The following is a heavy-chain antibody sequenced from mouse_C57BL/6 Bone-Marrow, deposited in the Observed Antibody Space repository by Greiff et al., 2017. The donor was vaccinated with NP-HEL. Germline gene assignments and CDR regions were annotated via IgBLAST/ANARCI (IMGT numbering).Heavy chain of an antibody. V-gene: IGHV1-64*01. CDR2: IRPNSGST. Sequence: VQLQQPGAELVKPGASVKLSCKASGYTFTSYWMHWVQQRPGQGLEWIGMIRPNSGSTNSNEKFKSKATLTVDKSSSTAYMQLSSLTSEDSAVDYCARPSYGSGFAYWGQGTLVTVSA. CDR3: ARPSYGSGFAY. D-gene: IGHD1-1*01. J-gene: IGHJ3*01. CDR1: GYTFTSYW.